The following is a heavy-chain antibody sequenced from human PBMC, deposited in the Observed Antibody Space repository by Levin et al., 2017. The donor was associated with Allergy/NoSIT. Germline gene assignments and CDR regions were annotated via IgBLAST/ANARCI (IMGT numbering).Heavy chain of an antibody. CDR2: IYYSGST. V-gene: IGHV4-39*02. CDR3: ARDSGYDYFDY. J-gene: IGHJ4*02. Sequence: TSETLSLTCTVSGGSISSSSYYWGWIRQPPGKGLEWIGSIYYSGSTYYNPSLKSRVTISVDTSKNQFSLNLSSVTAADTAVYYCARDSGYDYFDYWGQGTLVTVSS. D-gene: IGHD5-12*01. CDR1: GGSISSSSYY.